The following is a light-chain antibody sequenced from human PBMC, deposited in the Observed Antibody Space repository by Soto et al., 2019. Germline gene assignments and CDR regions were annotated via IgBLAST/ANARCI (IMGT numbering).Light chain of an antibody. CDR3: SSYTSSSTVV. Sequence: QSALTQPASVSGSLGQSITISCTGTSSDVGSYDYVSWYQHHPGKAPKLLIYEVSNRPSGVSNRFSGSKSGNTASLTISGLQAEDEADYYCSSYTSSSTVVFGGGTKVTV. V-gene: IGLV2-14*01. J-gene: IGLJ2*01. CDR1: SSDVGSYDY. CDR2: EVS.